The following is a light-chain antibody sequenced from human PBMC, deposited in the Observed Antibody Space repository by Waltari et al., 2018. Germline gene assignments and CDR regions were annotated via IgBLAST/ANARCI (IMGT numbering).Light chain of an antibody. V-gene: IGLV2-14*03. Sequence: SALAQPAPVSGSPRQSITSSRTGTSSDVGSYNYVSWYQQHPGRAPRLMIFDVNDRPAGVSYRFSGSKSGNTASLTISGLQAEDEADYYCCSFTRSNSWVFGGGTKLTVL. CDR2: DVN. CDR3: CSFTRSNSWV. CDR1: SSDVGSYNY. J-gene: IGLJ3*02.